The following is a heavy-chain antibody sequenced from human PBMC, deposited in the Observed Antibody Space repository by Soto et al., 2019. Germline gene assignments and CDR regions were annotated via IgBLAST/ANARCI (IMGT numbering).Heavy chain of an antibody. CDR3: ARDGIAVARMSYYYYGMDV. D-gene: IGHD6-19*01. CDR1: GGTFSSYA. CDR2: IIPIFGTA. Sequence: GASVKVSSKASGGTFSSYAISWVRQAPGQGLEWMGGIIPIFGTANYAQKFQGRVTITADESTSTAYMELSSLRSEDTAVYYCARDGIAVARMSYYYYGMDVWGQGTTVTVSS. V-gene: IGHV1-69*13. J-gene: IGHJ6*02.